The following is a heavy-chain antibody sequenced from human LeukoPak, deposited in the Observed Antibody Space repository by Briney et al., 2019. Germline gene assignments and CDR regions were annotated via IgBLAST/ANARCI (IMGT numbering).Heavy chain of an antibody. CDR1: GDSVSSNSAA. Sequence: SQTLSLTCAISGDSVSSNSAAWNWIRQSPSRGLEWLGRTYYRSKWCNDYAVSVKSRITINPDTSKNQFSLQLNSVTPEDTAVYYCARVVRIAVAGTLIFDYWGQGTLVTVSS. CDR3: ARVVRIAVAGTLIFDY. CDR2: TYYRSKWCN. J-gene: IGHJ4*02. D-gene: IGHD6-19*01. V-gene: IGHV6-1*01.